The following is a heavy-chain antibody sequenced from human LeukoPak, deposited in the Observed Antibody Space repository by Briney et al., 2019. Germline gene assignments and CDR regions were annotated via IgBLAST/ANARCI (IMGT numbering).Heavy chain of an antibody. CDR3: ARDPLISVFGGNSWFDY. D-gene: IGHD4-23*01. CDR2: ISYDGSNK. CDR1: GFTFSSYA. V-gene: IGHV3-30*04. J-gene: IGHJ4*02. Sequence: GGSLRLSCAASGFTFSSYAMHWVRQAPGKGLEWVAVISYDGSNKYYADSEKGRFTISRDNSKNTLYLQMNSLRAEDTAVYYCARDPLISVFGGNSWFDYWGQGTLVTVSS.